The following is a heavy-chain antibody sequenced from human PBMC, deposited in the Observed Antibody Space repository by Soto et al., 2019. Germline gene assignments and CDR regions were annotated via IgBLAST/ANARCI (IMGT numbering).Heavy chain of an antibody. D-gene: IGHD3-9*01. J-gene: IGHJ5*02. CDR3: ARDPRDILTGPWFDP. Sequence: ASVKVSCKASGYTFTSYGISWVRQAPGQGLEWMGWISAYNGNTNYAQKLQGRVTMTTDTSTSTAYMELRSLRSDDTAVYYCARDPRDILTGPWFDPWGQGTLVTVSS. CDR1: GYTFTSYG. V-gene: IGHV1-18*01. CDR2: ISAYNGNT.